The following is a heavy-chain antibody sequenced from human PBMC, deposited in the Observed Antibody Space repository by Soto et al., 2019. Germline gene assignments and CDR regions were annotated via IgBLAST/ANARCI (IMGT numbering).Heavy chain of an antibody. D-gene: IGHD3-9*01. J-gene: IGHJ5*02. CDR2: IWYDGSNK. V-gene: IGHV3-33*01. Sequence: GGSLRLSCAASGFTFSSYGMHWVRQAPGKGLEWVAVIWYDGSNKYYADSVKGRFTISRDNSKNTLYLQMNSLRAEDTAVYYCARDGGPYYDILTGVFDPWGQGTLVTVSS. CDR1: GFTFSSYG. CDR3: ARDGGPYYDILTGVFDP.